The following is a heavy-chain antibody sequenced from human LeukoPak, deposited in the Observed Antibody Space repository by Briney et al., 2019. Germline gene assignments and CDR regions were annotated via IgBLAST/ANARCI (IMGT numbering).Heavy chain of an antibody. D-gene: IGHD3-9*01. CDR2: IKQDGSEK. V-gene: IGHV3-7*01. CDR3: ARDLEYDILTGWTDY. J-gene: IGHJ4*02. CDR1: GLTFSSYW. Sequence: PGGSLRLSCAASGLTFSSYWMSWVRQAPGKGLEWVANIKQDGSEKYYVDSVKGRFTISRDNAKNSLYLQMNSLRAEDTAVYYCARDLEYDILTGWTDYWGQGTLVTVSS.